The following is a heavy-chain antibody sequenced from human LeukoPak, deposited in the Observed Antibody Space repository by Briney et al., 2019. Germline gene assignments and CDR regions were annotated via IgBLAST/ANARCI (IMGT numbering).Heavy chain of an antibody. D-gene: IGHD5-12*01. J-gene: IGHJ3*02. CDR1: GFTFSSYA. Sequence: GGSLRLSCAASGFTFSSYAMSWVRQAPGKGLEWVSTISGSGGSTYYADSVKGRFTISRDNSKNTLYLQMNSLRAEDMAVYYCARLFSGYAFDIWGQGTMVTVSS. V-gene: IGHV3-23*01. CDR2: ISGSGGST. CDR3: ARLFSGYAFDI.